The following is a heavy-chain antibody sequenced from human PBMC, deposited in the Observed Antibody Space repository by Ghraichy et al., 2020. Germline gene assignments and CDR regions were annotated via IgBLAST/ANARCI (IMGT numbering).Heavy chain of an antibody. CDR1: GFTFSSYW. Sequence: GGSLRLSCAASGFTFSSYWMSWVRQAPGKGLEWVANIKQDGSEKYYVDSVKGRFTISRDNAKNSLYLQMNSLRAEDTAVYYCARERVLLRSEGYYYYGMDVWGQGTTVTVSS. D-gene: IGHD2-15*01. J-gene: IGHJ6*02. CDR3: ARERVLLRSEGYYYYGMDV. CDR2: IKQDGSEK. V-gene: IGHV3-7*01.